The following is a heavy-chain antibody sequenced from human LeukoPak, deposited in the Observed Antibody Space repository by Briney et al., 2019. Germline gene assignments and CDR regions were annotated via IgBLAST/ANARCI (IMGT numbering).Heavy chain of an antibody. Sequence: GGSLRLSCAASGFIFNTFWMNWVRLAPGRGLEWLANIRPDGSDKYYVDSVRGRFTISRDNGKNLVYLEMNSLRVEDTAVYYCSGRDSSRNPWAYWGQGTLVSVSS. CDR3: SGRDSSRNPWAY. V-gene: IGHV3-7*01. CDR2: IRPDGSDK. CDR1: GFIFNTFW. J-gene: IGHJ4*02. D-gene: IGHD2-2*01.